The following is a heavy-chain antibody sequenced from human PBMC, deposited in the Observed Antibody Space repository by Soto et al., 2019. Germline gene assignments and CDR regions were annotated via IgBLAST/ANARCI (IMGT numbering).Heavy chain of an antibody. CDR1: GYTFKDYD. D-gene: IGHD3-3*01. V-gene: IGHV1-8*01. J-gene: IGHJ2*01. CDR3: ARCITWSLVCFDL. Sequence: QVQLLQSGAAVMQPGTSVRVSCRASGYTFKDYDINWVRRAPGQGLAWMGWMNANSGNTAYARKFHDRITNVRSGSAATSVMEFNSLAPVDTAVYYWARCITWSLVCFDLWGSGTQVTVSA. CDR2: MNANSGNT.